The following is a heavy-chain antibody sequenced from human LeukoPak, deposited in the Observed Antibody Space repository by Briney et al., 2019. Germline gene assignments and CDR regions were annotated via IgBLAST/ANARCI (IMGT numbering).Heavy chain of an antibody. CDR3: ARGPPMGRSSAYFDY. D-gene: IGHD3-10*01. V-gene: IGHV3-53*01. J-gene: IGHJ4*02. CDR2: IYSGGST. Sequence: GGSLRLSCAASGFTVSSNYMSWVRQAPGKGLEWVSVIYSGGSTYYADSVKGRFTISRDNSKNTLYLQMNSLRAEDTAVYYCARGPPMGRSSAYFDYWGQGTLVTVSS. CDR1: GFTVSSNY.